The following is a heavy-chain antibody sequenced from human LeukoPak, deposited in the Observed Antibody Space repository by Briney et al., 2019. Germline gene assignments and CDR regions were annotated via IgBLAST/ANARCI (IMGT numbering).Heavy chain of an antibody. CDR2: FDPEDGET. D-gene: IGHD3-22*01. Sequence: GASVKVSCKVSGYTLTELSMHWVRQAPGKGLEWMGGFDPEDGETIYAQKFQGRVTMTEDTSTDTAYMELSSLGSEDTAVYYCASSPSITMIVVGWYFDLWGRGTLVTVSS. J-gene: IGHJ2*01. V-gene: IGHV1-24*01. CDR1: GYTLTELS. CDR3: ASSPSITMIVVGWYFDL.